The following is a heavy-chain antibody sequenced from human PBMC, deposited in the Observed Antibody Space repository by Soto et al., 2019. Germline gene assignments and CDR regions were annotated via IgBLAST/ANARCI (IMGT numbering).Heavy chain of an antibody. D-gene: IGHD6-19*01. CDR3: TDMLGQWLPRD. CDR2: IYYSDST. CDR1: GGSLSSYY. Sequence: PSETLSLTCTVSGGSLSSYYWSWIRQSPGKGLENLGYIYYSDSTNYNPSFKSRITISVDTSRNQISLTLSSMTAADTAVYYCTDMLGQWLPRDWGQGTVVTVS. J-gene: IGHJ4*02. V-gene: IGHV4-59*08.